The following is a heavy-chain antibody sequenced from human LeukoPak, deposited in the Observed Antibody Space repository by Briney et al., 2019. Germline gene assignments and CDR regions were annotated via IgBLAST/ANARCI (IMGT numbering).Heavy chain of an antibody. D-gene: IGHD6-13*01. CDR3: ANHNGYFLDS. V-gene: IGHV3-23*01. J-gene: IGHJ4*02. CDR2: ITGSGGST. Sequence: GGSLRLSCAASGITFSSCGMSWVRQAPGKGLEWVSVITGSGGSTYYADSVKGRFTVSRDNSNNMLYLQMNSLRAEDTAIYYCANHNGYFLDSWGQGTLVTVSS. CDR1: GITFSSCG.